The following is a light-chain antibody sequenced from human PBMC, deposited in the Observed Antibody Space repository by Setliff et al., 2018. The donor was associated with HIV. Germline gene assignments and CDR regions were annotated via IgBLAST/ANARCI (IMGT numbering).Light chain of an antibody. Sequence: AIQLTQSPSSLSASVGDRVTITCQASQGIGNSLAWYQQKPGKPPRLLIHGAPTSGTGVPSRFSGSGSGTEFTLTINSLQPEDFATYFCQQHNTFPLTFGPGTKVD. V-gene: IGKV1-13*02. CDR3: QQHNTFPLT. J-gene: IGKJ3*01. CDR2: GAP. CDR1: QGIGNS.